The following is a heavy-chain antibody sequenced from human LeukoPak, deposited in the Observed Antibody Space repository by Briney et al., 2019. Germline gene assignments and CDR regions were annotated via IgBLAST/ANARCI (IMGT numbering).Heavy chain of an antibody. CDR2: ISQSART. J-gene: IGHJ2*01. CDR1: GGSISNNW. Sequence: SETLSLTCAVTGGSISNNWWTWVRQPPGKGLEWIGEISQSARTNYNPSLKSRVTISVDTSKNQFSLKLSSVTAADTAVYYCARGTQSGYFDLWGRGTLVTVSS. CDR3: ARGTQSGYFDL. V-gene: IGHV4-4*02.